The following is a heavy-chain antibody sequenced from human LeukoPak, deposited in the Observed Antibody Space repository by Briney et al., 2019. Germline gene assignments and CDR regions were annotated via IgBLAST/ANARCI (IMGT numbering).Heavy chain of an antibody. D-gene: IGHD5-24*01. Sequence: GGSLRLSCAASGFTFDDYGMSWVRQAPGKGLEWVSDIRDIGISSNYADSVKGRFTISRDNSKNTVNLQMNSLRVEDTAVYYCVKKRWTYHDACDVWGQGTMVTVSS. CDR1: GFTFDDYG. CDR2: IRDIGISS. J-gene: IGHJ3*01. CDR3: VKKRWTYHDACDV. V-gene: IGHV3-23*01.